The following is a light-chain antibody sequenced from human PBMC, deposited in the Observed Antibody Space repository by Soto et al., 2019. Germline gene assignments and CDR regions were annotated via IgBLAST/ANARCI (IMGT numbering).Light chain of an antibody. V-gene: IGLV2-11*01. CDR3: CSYTGANSGV. CDR2: DVF. Sequence: QSALTQPRSVSGSPGHSVTISCFGTSSDIGSYNAVSWYQQHPGKAPKLIIFDVFERPSGVPDRFSGSKSGNSASLTISGLQAEDESDYYCCSYTGANSGVFGGGTKLTVL. J-gene: IGLJ3*02. CDR1: SSDIGSYNA.